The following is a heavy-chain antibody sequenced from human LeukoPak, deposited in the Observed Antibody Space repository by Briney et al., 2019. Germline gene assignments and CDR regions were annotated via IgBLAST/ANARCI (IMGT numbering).Heavy chain of an antibody. CDR2: ISGSGGST. V-gene: IGHV3-23*01. J-gene: IGHJ5*02. CDR3: AKEVPLYASPMKWFDP. Sequence: PGGSLRLSCAASGFTFSSYAMSWVRQAPGKELEWVSAISGSGGSTYYADSVKGRFTISRDNSKNTLYLQMNSLRAEDTAVYYCAKEVPLYASPMKWFDPWGQGTLVTVSS. D-gene: IGHD5/OR15-5a*01. CDR1: GFTFSSYA.